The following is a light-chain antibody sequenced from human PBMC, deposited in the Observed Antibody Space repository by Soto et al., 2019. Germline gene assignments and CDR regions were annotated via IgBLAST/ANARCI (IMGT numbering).Light chain of an antibody. Sequence: EIVMTQSPATLSVSPGERAMFSCRVSQSVSSDLAWYQQKPGQAPRLLIYGASTRATGFPARFGGSGSGTEFTLTISSLEPEDFAVYYCQQRQYWPPITFGQGTRLEIK. V-gene: IGKV3-15*01. CDR2: GAS. CDR3: QQRQYWPPIT. J-gene: IGKJ5*01. CDR1: QSVSSD.